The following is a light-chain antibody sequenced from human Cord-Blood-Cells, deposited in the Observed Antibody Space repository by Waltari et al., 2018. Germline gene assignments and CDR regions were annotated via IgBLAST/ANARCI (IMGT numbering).Light chain of an antibody. CDR2: QDS. CDR1: KLGDKY. V-gene: IGLV3-1*01. CDR3: QACDSSTVV. Sequence: SYELTQPPSVSVSPGQTASITCSGDKLGDKYACWYQQKPGQSPVLVIYQDSKRPSGIPERFSGSSSGNTATLTISGTQAMDEADYYCQACDSSTVVFGRGTKLTVL. J-gene: IGLJ2*01.